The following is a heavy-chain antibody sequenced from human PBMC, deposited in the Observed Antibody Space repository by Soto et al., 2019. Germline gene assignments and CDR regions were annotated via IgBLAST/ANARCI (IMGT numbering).Heavy chain of an antibody. Sequence: QVQLVQSGAEVKKPGSSVKVSCKASVGTFSSYAISWVRQAPGQGLEWMGGIIPIFGTANYAQKFQGRVTITADESTSTAYMELSSLRSEDTAVYYCARGLTELLGLVVVTAIRWAFDIWGQGTMVTVSS. J-gene: IGHJ3*02. D-gene: IGHD2-21*02. CDR3: ARGLTELLGLVVVTAIRWAFDI. CDR2: IIPIFGTA. V-gene: IGHV1-69*01. CDR1: VGTFSSYA.